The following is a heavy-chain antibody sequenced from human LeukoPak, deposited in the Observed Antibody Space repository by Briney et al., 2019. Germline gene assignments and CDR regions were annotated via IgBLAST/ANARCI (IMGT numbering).Heavy chain of an antibody. D-gene: IGHD2-2*01. V-gene: IGHV3-23*01. J-gene: IGHJ4*02. CDR2: ISGSGGST. Sequence: PGGSLRLSCAASGFTFSSYAMSWVRQAPGKGLEWVSAISGSGGSTYYADSVKGRFTISRDNSKNTLCLQMNSLRAEDTAVYYCAKDPSRRPAGFDYWGQGTLVTVSS. CDR1: GFTFSSYA. CDR3: AKDPSRRPAGFDY.